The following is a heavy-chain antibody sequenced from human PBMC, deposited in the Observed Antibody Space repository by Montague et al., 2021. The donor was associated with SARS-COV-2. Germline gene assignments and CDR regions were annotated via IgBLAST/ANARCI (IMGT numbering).Heavy chain of an antibody. D-gene: IGHD6-13*01. J-gene: IGHJ4*02. CDR3: ARGTAAGTNFDY. Sequence: SETLSLTCSVPGGSISSYSWGWIRQPPGKRPVWIGYSYYSGSTNYNPSLKSRVTISVDTSKNQFSLKLSSVTAADTAVYYCARGTAAGTNFDYWGQGTLVTVSS. CDR2: SYYSGST. V-gene: IGHV4-59*01. CDR1: GGSISSYS.